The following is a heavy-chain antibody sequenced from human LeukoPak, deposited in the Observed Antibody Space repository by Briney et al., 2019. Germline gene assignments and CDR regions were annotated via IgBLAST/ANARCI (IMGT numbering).Heavy chain of an antibody. CDR1: GFTFSTYA. J-gene: IGHJ4*02. D-gene: IGHD3-10*01. CDR2: ISADSATT. Sequence: GGSLRLSCAASGFTFSTYAMTWVRQAPGKGLEWVSVISADSATTFYADSVKGRFTISRDNAKNTVFLQMSSLRAEDTALYYCARKSASGNYPLDYWGQGTLVTVSS. V-gene: IGHV3-23*01. CDR3: ARKSASGNYPLDY.